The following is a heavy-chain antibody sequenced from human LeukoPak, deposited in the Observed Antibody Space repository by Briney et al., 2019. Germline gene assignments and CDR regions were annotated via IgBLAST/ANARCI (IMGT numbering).Heavy chain of an antibody. CDR2: TSWNSGTI. CDR1: SSGDYY. V-gene: IGHV3-9*01. CDR3: TKSLRNYCTTTSCYGSPDAFDI. D-gene: IGHD2-2*01. J-gene: IGHJ3*02. Sequence: SSGDYYWSWVRQAPGKGLEWVSGTSWNSGTIGYADSVKGRFSISRDNAKNSLYLKMNRLRAEDTALYYCTKSLRNYCTTTSCYGSPDAFDIWGQGTMVTVSS.